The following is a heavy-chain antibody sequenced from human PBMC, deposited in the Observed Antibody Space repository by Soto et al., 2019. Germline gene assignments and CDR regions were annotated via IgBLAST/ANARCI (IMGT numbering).Heavy chain of an antibody. D-gene: IGHD1-26*01. J-gene: IGHJ4*02. CDR1: GVSVSNDAYD. V-gene: IGHV4-61*08. CDR2: IYHSGST. CDR3: ARRGIGWEVPCEC. Sequence: QVQLQESGPGLVKPSETLSLTSMASGVSVSNDAYDWSWVRQPPGKGLEWVGYIYHSGSTYYNPSLKSRVTVSAHTSANQVSRRVSSVSAAEPAVYYGARRGIGWEVPCECWGQGSLVNVSS.